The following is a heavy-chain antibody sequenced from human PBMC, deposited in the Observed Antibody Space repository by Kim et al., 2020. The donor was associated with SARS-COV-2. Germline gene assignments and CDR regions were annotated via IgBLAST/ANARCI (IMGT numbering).Heavy chain of an antibody. Sequence: GGSLRLSCAASGFTFSSYSMNWVRQAPGKGLEWVSSISSSRTYIYYADSVKGRFTIPRDNAKNSLYLQMNSLRAEDTAVYYCARWLGPSSGWKREYFYYGVDVWGQGTTVTVSS. CDR1: GFTFSSYS. D-gene: IGHD6-19*01. J-gene: IGHJ6*02. CDR3: ARWLGPSSGWKREYFYYGVDV. CDR2: ISSSRTYI. V-gene: IGHV3-21*01.